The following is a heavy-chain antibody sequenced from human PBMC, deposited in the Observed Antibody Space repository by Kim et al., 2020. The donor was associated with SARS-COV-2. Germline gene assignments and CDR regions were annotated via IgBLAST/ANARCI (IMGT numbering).Heavy chain of an antibody. D-gene: IGHD3-9*01. CDR1: GGSISSSSYY. CDR3: ARVYKEYFGWLFESQAHYGMDV. CDR2: IYYSGNT. J-gene: IGHJ6*02. V-gene: IGHV4-39*07. Sequence: SETLSLTYTVSGGSISSSSYYWGWIRQAPGKGLEWIGCIYYSGNTYYNPSLKSRVTISVDTSKYQFSLKLSSVTAADTAVYYCARVYKEYFGWLFESQAHYGMDVWGQGTTVTVSS.